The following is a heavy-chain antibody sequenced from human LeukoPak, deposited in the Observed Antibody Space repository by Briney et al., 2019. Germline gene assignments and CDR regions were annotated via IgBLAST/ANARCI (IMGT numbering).Heavy chain of an antibody. Sequence: GGSLRLSCAASGFTVSSNYMSWVRQAPGKGLVWVSVIYSGGSTYYADSVEGRFTVSRDNSKNTLYLEMRSLRAEDTAVYYCARDLHPRLTGYFDYWGQGTLVTVSS. CDR1: GFTVSSNY. CDR3: ARDLHPRLTGYFDY. D-gene: IGHD3-16*01. V-gene: IGHV3-53*01. CDR2: IYSGGST. J-gene: IGHJ4*02.